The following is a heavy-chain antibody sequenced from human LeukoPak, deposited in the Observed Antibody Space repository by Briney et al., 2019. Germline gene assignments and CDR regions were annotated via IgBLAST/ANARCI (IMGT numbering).Heavy chain of an antibody. D-gene: IGHD3-10*01. CDR2: ISSSGSTI. CDR3: AKRTPMVRGVGEDYYYMDV. CDR1: GFTFSDYY. Sequence: PGGSLRLSCAASGFTFSDYYMSWIRQAPGKGLEWVSYISSSGSTIYYADSVKGRFTISRDNSKNTLYLQMNSLRAEDTAVYYCAKRTPMVRGVGEDYYYMDVWGKGTTVTVSS. V-gene: IGHV3-11*04. J-gene: IGHJ6*03.